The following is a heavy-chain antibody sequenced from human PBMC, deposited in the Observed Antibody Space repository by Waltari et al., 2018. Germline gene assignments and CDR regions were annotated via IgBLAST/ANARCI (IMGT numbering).Heavy chain of an antibody. CDR2: IWYDGSNK. V-gene: IGHV3-33*01. D-gene: IGHD6-6*01. CDR1: GFTFSSYG. Sequence: QVQLVESGGGVVQPGRSLRLSCAASGFTFSSYGMHWFRQAPGKGLEWVAVIWYDGSNKYYADSVKGRFTISRDNSKNTLYLQMNSLRAEDTAVYYCARDHQGAARYFDYWGQGTLVTVSS. J-gene: IGHJ4*02. CDR3: ARDHQGAARYFDY.